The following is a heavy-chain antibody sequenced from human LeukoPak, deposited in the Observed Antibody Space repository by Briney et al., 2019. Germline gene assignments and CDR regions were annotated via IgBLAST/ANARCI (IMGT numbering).Heavy chain of an antibody. CDR2: IGYDGSTQ. J-gene: IGHJ4*02. CDR1: GFTFSNYA. CDR3: AKDVAPDSGWDLDY. Sequence: GGSLRLSCAASGFTFSNYAMHWVRQAPGKGLEWVAVIGYDGSTQLYADSVKGRFTISRDNSKNMLYLQMNSLRVEDTAVYYCAKDVAPDSGWDLDYWGQGTLVTVSS. D-gene: IGHD6-19*01. V-gene: IGHV3-30-3*01.